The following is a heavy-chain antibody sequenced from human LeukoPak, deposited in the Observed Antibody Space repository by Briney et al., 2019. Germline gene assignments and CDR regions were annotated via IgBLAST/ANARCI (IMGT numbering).Heavy chain of an antibody. D-gene: IGHD2-2*01. Sequence: GGSLRLSCAASGFTFSNAWMNWVRQAPGKGLEWVGRIKSKTDVGTTDYAAPVKGRFTISRDDSENTLYLQMNSLKTEDTAVYYCATGYCSSTSCSKYYFDYWGQGTLVTVSS. CDR1: GFTFSNAW. V-gene: IGHV3-15*01. CDR3: ATGYCSSTSCSKYYFDY. J-gene: IGHJ4*02. CDR2: IKSKTDVGTT.